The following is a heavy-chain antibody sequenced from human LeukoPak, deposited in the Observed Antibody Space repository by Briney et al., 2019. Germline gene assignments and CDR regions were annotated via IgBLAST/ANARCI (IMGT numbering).Heavy chain of an antibody. Sequence: GGSLRLSCAASGFTFSSYAMSWVRQPQGKGLEWVSAISGSGGSTYYADSVKGRFTISRDNSKNTLYLQMNSLRAEDTAVYYCAKAEMATINAFSYFDYWGQGTLVTVSS. CDR1: GFTFSSYA. V-gene: IGHV3-23*01. CDR2: ISGSGGST. D-gene: IGHD5-24*01. J-gene: IGHJ4*02. CDR3: AKAEMATINAFSYFDY.